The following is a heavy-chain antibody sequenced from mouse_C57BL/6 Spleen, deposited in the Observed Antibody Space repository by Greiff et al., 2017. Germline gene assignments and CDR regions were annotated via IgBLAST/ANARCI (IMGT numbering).Heavy chain of an antibody. V-gene: IGHV1-18*01. CDR1: GYTFTDYN. J-gene: IGHJ1*03. Sequence: EVKLQQSGPELVKPGASVKIPCKASGYTFTDYNMDWVKQSHGKSLEWIGDINPNNGGTIYNQKFKGKATLTVDKSSSTAYMELRSLTSEDTAVYYCARRPHYYGSSYWYFDVWGTGTTVTVSS. D-gene: IGHD1-1*01. CDR3: ARRPHYYGSSYWYFDV. CDR2: INPNNGGT.